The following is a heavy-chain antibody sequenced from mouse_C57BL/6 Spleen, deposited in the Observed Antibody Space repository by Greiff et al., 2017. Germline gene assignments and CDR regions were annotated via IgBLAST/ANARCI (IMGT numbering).Heavy chain of an antibody. CDR3: ARSDYYGSSSRYWYFDV. Sequence: QVHVKQSGPELVKPGASVKISCKASGYTFTDYYINWVKQRPGQGLEWIGWIFPGGGSTYYNEKFKGKATLTVDKSSSTAYMLLSSLASEDSAVYFCARSDYYGSSSRYWYFDVWGTGTTVTVSS. CDR2: IFPGGGST. CDR1: GYTFTDYY. V-gene: IGHV1-75*01. J-gene: IGHJ1*03. D-gene: IGHD1-1*01.